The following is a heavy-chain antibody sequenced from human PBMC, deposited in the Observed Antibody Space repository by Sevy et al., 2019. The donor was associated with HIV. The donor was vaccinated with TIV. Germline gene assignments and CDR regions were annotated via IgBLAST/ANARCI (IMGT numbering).Heavy chain of an antibody. CDR2: IYSGGST. V-gene: IGHV3-53*01. CDR3: ARDPSLDY. Sequence: GGSLRLSCTASGFTVSSNYMSWVRQAPGKGLEWVSVIYSGGSTYYADSVKGRFTISRDNSKNTLYLQRNSLRAEDTAVYYCARDPSLDYWGQGTLVTVSS. J-gene: IGHJ4*02. CDR1: GFTVSSNY.